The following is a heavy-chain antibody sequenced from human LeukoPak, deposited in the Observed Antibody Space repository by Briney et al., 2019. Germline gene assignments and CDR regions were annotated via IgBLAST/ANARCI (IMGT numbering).Heavy chain of an antibody. D-gene: IGHD5-18*01. Sequence: GGSLRLSCAASGFTFDDYAMHWVRQAPGKGLEWVSGISWNSGKIGYADSVKGRFTISRDNAKNSLYLQMNSLRAEDMALYYCAKGYSYGYSYYFGYWGQGTLVTVSS. V-gene: IGHV3-9*03. J-gene: IGHJ4*02. CDR1: GFTFDDYA. CDR3: AKGYSYGYSYYFGY. CDR2: ISWNSGKI.